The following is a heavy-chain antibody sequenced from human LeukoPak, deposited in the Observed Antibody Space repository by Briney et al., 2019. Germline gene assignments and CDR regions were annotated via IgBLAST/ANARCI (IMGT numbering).Heavy chain of an antibody. V-gene: IGHV3-48*01. CDR2: IRSSGSTI. CDR1: GFTFSSYS. D-gene: IGHD3-3*01. J-gene: IGHJ4*02. Sequence: GGSLRLSCAASGFTFSSYSMNWVRRAPGKGLEWLSYIRSSGSTIYYADSVKGRFTISRDNAKNSLYLQMNSLRAEDTAVYYCARDIDFWSGYYQPYFDYWGQGTLVTVSS. CDR3: ARDIDFWSGYYQPYFDY.